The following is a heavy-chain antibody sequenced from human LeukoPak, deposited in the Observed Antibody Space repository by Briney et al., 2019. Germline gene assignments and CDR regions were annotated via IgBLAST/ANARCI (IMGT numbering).Heavy chain of an antibody. CDR3: ARDQGSYPYYFDY. Sequence: SETLSLTCTVSGGSISSHYWNWIRQPAGKGLEWIGRIYTSGSTNYNPSLKSRVTMSVDTSKNQFSLKMNSVTAADTAVYYCARDQGSYPYYFDYWGQGTLVTVSS. V-gene: IGHV4-4*07. D-gene: IGHD1-26*01. CDR1: GGSISSHY. CDR2: IYTSGST. J-gene: IGHJ4*02.